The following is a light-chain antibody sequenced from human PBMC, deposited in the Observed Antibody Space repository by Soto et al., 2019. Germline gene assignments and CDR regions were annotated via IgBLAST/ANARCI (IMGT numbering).Light chain of an antibody. CDR3: LKYNNYPFT. V-gene: IGKV1-5*01. J-gene: IGKJ5*01. Sequence: DIQMTQSPSTLSASIGDTVTVACRASQGISNWLAWYQQKPGKAPKLLIFHASSLQTGVPSRFSGSGSGTEFTLTINSLQPEDFATYFCLKYNNYPFTCGQGTRREIK. CDR2: HAS. CDR1: QGISNW.